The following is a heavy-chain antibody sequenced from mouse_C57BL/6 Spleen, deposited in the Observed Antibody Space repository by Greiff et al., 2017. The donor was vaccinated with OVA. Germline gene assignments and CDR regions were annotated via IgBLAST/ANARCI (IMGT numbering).Heavy chain of an antibody. V-gene: IGHV10-1*01. D-gene: IGHD4-1*01. Sequence: EVKLVESGGGLVQPKGSLKLSCAASGFSFNTYAMNWVRQAPGKGLEWVARIRSKSNNYATYYADSVKDRFTISRDDSESMLYLQMNNLKTEDTAMYYCVRGGLGWYFDVWGTGTTVTVSS. J-gene: IGHJ1*03. CDR3: VRGGLGWYFDV. CDR2: IRSKSNNYAT. CDR1: GFSFNTYA.